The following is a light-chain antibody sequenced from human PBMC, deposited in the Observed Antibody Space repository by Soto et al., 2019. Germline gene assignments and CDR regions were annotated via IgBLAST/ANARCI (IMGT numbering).Light chain of an antibody. CDR1: QNINKW. V-gene: IGKV1-5*03. CDR2: EAS. Sequence: DIQMTQSPSTLSASVGDRVTITCRASQNINKWLAWYQQKPGKAPKLLIYEASTLEGGVPSRCSGSGSGTEFTLTISSLQPDDFATYWCQQYKSYSTFGQGTKMDIK. J-gene: IGKJ1*01. CDR3: QQYKSYST.